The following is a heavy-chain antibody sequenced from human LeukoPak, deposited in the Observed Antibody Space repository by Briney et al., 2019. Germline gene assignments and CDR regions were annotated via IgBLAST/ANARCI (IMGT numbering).Heavy chain of an antibody. D-gene: IGHD3-10*01. CDR3: ARSGGDLLRRRAFDY. Sequence: SETLSLTCTVSGGSISSSSYYWGWIRQPPGKGLEWIGSIYYSGSTYYNPSLKSRVTISADTSKNQFSLKLSSVTAADTAVYYCARSGGDLLRRRAFDYWGQGTLVTVSS. CDR2: IYYSGST. V-gene: IGHV4-39*01. J-gene: IGHJ4*02. CDR1: GGSISSSSYY.